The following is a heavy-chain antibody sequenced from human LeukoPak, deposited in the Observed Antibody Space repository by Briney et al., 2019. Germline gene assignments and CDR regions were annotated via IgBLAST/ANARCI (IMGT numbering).Heavy chain of an antibody. D-gene: IGHD3-10*01. CDR3: AKALSIWFGENLFDY. J-gene: IGHJ4*02. V-gene: IGHV3-23*01. CDR2: ISGSGGST. Sequence: PGGSLRLSCAASGFTFSSYAMSWVRQAPGKGLEWVSAISGSGGSTYYADSVKGRFTISRDNSKNTLYLQMNSLRAEDTAVYYCAKALSIWFGENLFDYWGQGTLVTVSS. CDR1: GFTFSSYA.